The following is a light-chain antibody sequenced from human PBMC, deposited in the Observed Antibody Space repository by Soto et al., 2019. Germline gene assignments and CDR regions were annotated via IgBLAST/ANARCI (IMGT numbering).Light chain of an antibody. J-gene: IGKJ1*01. V-gene: IGKV3-20*01. CDR1: QSVGASY. CDR3: QQYGSSSWT. CDR2: GAS. Sequence: EIVMTQSPATLSVSPGERVTLSCRASQSVGASYLAWYQQKPGQAPRLLINGASSRATGIPDRFSGSGSGTDFTLTISRLEPEDFAVYYCQQYGSSSWTFGQGTKVDIK.